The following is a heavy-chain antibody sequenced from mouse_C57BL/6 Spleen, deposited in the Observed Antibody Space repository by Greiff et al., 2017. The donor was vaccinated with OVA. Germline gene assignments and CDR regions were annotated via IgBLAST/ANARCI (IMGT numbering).Heavy chain of an antibody. CDR2: ISDGGSYT. CDR1: GFTFSSYA. D-gene: IGHD2-1*01. V-gene: IGHV5-4*01. J-gene: IGHJ2*01. CDR3: ARDYYGVVFDY. Sequence: DVKLVESGGGLVKPGGSLKLSCAASGFTFSSYAMSWVRQTPEKRLEWVATISDGGSYTYYPDNVKGRFTISRDNAKNNLYLQMSHLKSEDTAMYYCARDYYGVVFDYWGQGTTLTVSS.